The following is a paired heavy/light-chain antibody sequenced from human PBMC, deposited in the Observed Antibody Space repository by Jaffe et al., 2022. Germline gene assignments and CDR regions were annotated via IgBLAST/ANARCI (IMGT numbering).Light chain of an antibody. CDR2: DAS. CDR3: QHRYNWPPT. V-gene: IGKV3-11*01. Sequence: EIVLTQSPATLSLSPGERATLSCRASQSVSTFLAWYQQIPGQAPSLLIYDASNRATGIPARFSGSGSGTDFTLTISSLEPEDFAVYYCQHRYNWPPTFGQGTRLEIK. CDR1: QSVSTF. J-gene: IGKJ5*01.
Heavy chain of an antibody. D-gene: IGHD1-1*01. J-gene: IGHJ5*02. CDR1: GYSFTTYY. V-gene: IGHV1-46*01. Sequence: QVQLVQSGAEVKKPGASVRLSCKTSGYSFTTYYIHWVRQAPGQGLEWMGVINPSGATTRYAQKFQGRVTMTRDTSTSTVYMEVSSLRSEDTAVYYCVRDREEYTDRKIFDPWGQGTLVTVSS. CDR2: INPSGATT. CDR3: VRDREEYTDRKIFDP.